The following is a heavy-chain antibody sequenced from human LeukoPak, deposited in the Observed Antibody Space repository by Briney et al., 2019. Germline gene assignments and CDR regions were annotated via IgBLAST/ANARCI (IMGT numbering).Heavy chain of an antibody. CDR1: GFTFSSYS. CDR3: ARASFAMVRGVGFDP. D-gene: IGHD3-10*01. Sequence: GGSLRLSCAASGFTFSSYSMNWVRQAPGKGLEWVSFISSSSSYIYYADSVKGRFTISRDNAKNSLYLQMNSLRAEDTAVYYCARASFAMVRGVGFDPWGQGTLVTVSS. J-gene: IGHJ5*02. V-gene: IGHV3-21*01. CDR2: ISSSSSYI.